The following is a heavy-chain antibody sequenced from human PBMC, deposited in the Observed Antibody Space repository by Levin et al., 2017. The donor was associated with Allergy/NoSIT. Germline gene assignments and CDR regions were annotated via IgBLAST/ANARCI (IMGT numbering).Heavy chain of an antibody. CDR1: GFIVSSYA. D-gene: IGHD2-21*01. CDR2: IDGGRT. CDR3: VKEVIGQSFGDF. J-gene: IGHJ4*02. V-gene: IGHV3-23*01. Sequence: RAGGSLRLSCAASGFIVSSYAMSWVRQPLGKGLEWVSAIDGGRTYYADSVKGRFTISRDNSKNTLYLQMNSLRAGDTAVYFCVKEVIGQSFGDFWGQGIPVTVSS.